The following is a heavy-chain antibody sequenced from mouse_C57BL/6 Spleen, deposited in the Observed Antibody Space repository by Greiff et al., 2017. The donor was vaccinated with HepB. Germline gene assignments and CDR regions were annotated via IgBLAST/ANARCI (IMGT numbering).Heavy chain of an antibody. CDR1: GYTFTDYE. CDR2: IDPETGGT. D-gene: IGHD4-1*01. V-gene: IGHV1-15*01. Sequence: QVQLQQSGAELVRPGASVTLSCKASGYTFTDYEMHWVKQTPVHGLEWIGAIDPETGGTAYNQKFKGKAILTADKSSSTAYMELRSLTSEDSAVYYCTRPWDLRYFDVWGTGTTVTVSS. CDR3: TRPWDLRYFDV. J-gene: IGHJ1*03.